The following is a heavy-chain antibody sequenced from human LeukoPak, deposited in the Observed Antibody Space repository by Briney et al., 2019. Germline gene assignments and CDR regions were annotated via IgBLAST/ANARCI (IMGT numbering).Heavy chain of an antibody. CDR2: IKSKTDGGTT. D-gene: IGHD3-10*01. CDR1: GFTFSNAW. V-gene: IGHV3-15*01. Sequence: GGSLRLSCAASGFTFSNAWMSWVRQAPGKGLEWVGRIKSKTDGGTTDYAAPVKGRFTISRDDSKNTLYLQMNSLKTEDTAVYYCTTAAGYYGSGSPLPFDYWGQGALVTVSS. J-gene: IGHJ4*02. CDR3: TTAAGYYGSGSPLPFDY.